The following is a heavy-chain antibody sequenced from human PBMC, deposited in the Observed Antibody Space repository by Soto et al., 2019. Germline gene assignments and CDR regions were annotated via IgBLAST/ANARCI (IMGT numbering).Heavy chain of an antibody. CDR1: GYTFTSYA. V-gene: IGHV1-3*01. CDR2: INAGNGNT. CDR3: ARDMTTVTRLQQFDP. Sequence: GALVKVSCKASGYTFTSYAMHWVRQAPGQRLEWMGWINAGNGNTKYSQKFQGRVTITRDTSASTAYMELSSLRSEDTAVYYCARDMTTVTRLQQFDPWGQGTLVTVSS. D-gene: IGHD4-17*01. J-gene: IGHJ5*02.